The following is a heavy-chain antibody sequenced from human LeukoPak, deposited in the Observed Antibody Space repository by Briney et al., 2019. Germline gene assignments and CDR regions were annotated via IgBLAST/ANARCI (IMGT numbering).Heavy chain of an antibody. J-gene: IGHJ4*02. Sequence: GGSLRLSCAASGFIFSSYTMNWVRQAPGQGLEWLSSISSSTTYIYYADSVKGRFTISRDNAKNSLYLQMNSLRAEDTAVYYCAREMGCYPFDYWGQGTLVTVSS. D-gene: IGHD2-15*01. CDR3: AREMGCYPFDY. V-gene: IGHV3-21*01. CDR1: GFIFSSYT. CDR2: ISSSTTYI.